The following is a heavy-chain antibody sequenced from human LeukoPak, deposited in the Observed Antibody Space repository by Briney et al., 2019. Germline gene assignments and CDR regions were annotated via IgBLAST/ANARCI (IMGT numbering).Heavy chain of an antibody. CDR1: GYTFTTYN. CDR3: ARGFWGVDYHYLDV. CDR2: MNPNTGNT. Sequence: ASVKVSCKASGYTFTTYNIHWVRQATGQGLEWMGWMNPNTGNTGYAQKFQGRVTMTRDTSISAAYMDLSSLRSEDTAVYYCARGFWGVDYHYLDVWGKGTTVIVSS. J-gene: IGHJ6*03. V-gene: IGHV1-8*01. D-gene: IGHD3-16*01.